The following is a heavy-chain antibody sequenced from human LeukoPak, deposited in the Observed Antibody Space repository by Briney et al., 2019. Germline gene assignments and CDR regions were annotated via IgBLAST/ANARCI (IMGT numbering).Heavy chain of an antibody. CDR2: IYTSGST. J-gene: IGHJ6*02. D-gene: IGHD3-3*01. CDR1: GGSISSYY. V-gene: IGHV4-4*07. CDR3: ARDGDFWSGYLDYYYYGMDV. Sequence: SETLSLTCTVSGGSISSYYWSWIRQPAGKGLEWIGRIYTSGSTNYNPSLKSRVTMSVDTSKNQFSLKLSSVTAADTAVYYCARDGDFWSGYLDYYYYGMDVWGQGTTVTVSS.